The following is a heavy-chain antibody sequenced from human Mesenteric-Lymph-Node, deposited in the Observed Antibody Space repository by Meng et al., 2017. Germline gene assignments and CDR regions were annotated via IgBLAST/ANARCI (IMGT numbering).Heavy chain of an antibody. V-gene: IGHV4-4*07. CDR2: IYTSGST. Sequence: SETLSLTCTVSGGSISSYYWSWIRQPAGKGLEWIGRIYTSGSTNYNPSLKSRVTMSVDTSKNQFSLKLSSVTAADTAVYYCARGYPYSGSYPYWFDPWGQGTLVTVSS. D-gene: IGHD1-26*01. J-gene: IGHJ5*02. CDR3: ARGYPYSGSYPYWFDP. CDR1: GGSISSYY.